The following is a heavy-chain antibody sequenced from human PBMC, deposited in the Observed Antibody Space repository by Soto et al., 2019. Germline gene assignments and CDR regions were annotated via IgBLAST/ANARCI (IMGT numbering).Heavy chain of an antibody. J-gene: IGHJ5*02. CDR2: ISASGDGT. CDR1: GFTFSHYA. D-gene: IGHD2-15*01. CDR3: AKMYRVTVVSPVNWFDP. Sequence: GGSLRLSCAASGFTFSHYAMSWVRQAPGKGLEWVSGISASGDGTYYADSVKGRFTISRDNSKNTQYLQLNSLRAEDTAVYYCAKMYRVTVVSPVNWFDPWGQGTLVTVSS. V-gene: IGHV3-23*01.